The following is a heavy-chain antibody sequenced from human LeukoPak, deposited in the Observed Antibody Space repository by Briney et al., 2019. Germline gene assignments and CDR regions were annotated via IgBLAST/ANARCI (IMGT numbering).Heavy chain of an antibody. V-gene: IGHV1-46*01. J-gene: IGHJ3*02. Sequence: GASVKDSCKASGYTFISYYMHWVRQAPGQGLEWMGIINPNGGSTSYAQKFQGRVTMTRDTSTSTVYMELSSLRSEDTAVYYCARDNSLLGDAFDIWGQGTMVTVSS. D-gene: IGHD3-16*02. CDR2: INPNGGST. CDR3: ARDNSLLGDAFDI. CDR1: GYTFISYY.